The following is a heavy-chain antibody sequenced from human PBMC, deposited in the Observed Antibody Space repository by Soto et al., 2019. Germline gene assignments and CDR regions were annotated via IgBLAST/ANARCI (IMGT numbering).Heavy chain of an antibody. J-gene: IGHJ6*02. CDR1: GFTFSSYA. D-gene: IGHD3-16*02. V-gene: IGHV3-30-3*01. CDR2: ISYDGNNE. Sequence: PGGSLRLSCAASGFTFSSYAMHWVRQAPGKGLEWVAVISYDGNNENYADSVKGRFTISRDTSKNTLYLQMNSLRAEDTAVYYCASFYFEVSRTNYYGMDVWGQGTTVTVSS. CDR3: ASFYFEVSRTNYYGMDV.